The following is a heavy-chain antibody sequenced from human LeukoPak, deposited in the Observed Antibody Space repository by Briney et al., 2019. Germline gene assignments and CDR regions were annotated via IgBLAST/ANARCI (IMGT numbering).Heavy chain of an antibody. CDR2: IYSGGST. Sequence: PGGSLRLSCAASGFTVSSNYMSWVRQAPGKGLEWVSVIYSGGSTYYADSVKGRFTISRDNSKNMLYFQMNSLRAEDTAVYYCASRSYGSGSFVFGYWGQGTLVTVSS. D-gene: IGHD3-10*01. J-gene: IGHJ4*02. CDR3: ASRSYGSGSFVFGY. V-gene: IGHV3-53*01. CDR1: GFTVSSNY.